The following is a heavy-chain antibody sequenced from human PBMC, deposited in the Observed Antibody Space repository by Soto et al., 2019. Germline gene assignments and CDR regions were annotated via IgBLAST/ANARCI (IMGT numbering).Heavy chain of an antibody. CDR1: GFTFSSYA. CDR2: ISVSGDST. CDR3: ADGGEWAFNFVY. D-gene: IGHD3-10*01. Sequence: EVQLSESGGDLVQPGGSLRLSCAASGFTFSSYAMSWVRQAPGKGLEWVSGISVSGDSTYYADSAKGRFTISRDNSKNQVYLQMNNLRAEDTAVYYCADGGEWAFNFVYWGQGTLVTVSS. V-gene: IGHV3-23*01. J-gene: IGHJ4*02.